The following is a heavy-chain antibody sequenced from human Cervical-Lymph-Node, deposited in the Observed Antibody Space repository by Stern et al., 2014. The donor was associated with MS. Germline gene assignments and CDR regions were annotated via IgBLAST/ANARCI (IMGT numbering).Heavy chain of an antibody. V-gene: IGHV1-69*01. CDR3: ASPSTVTVGAMDV. J-gene: IGHJ6*02. Sequence: QLVQSGAAVKKPGSSVKVSCKASGETFSTSAINWMRQATGQGLEWMGGIIPIFGTPHYAQIFQGIFTISAYDSTSTSYLELYSLSSEDTAVYYCASPSTVTVGAMDVWGQWTSVTVSS. CDR2: IIPIFGTP. D-gene: IGHD4-17*01. CDR1: GETFSTSA.